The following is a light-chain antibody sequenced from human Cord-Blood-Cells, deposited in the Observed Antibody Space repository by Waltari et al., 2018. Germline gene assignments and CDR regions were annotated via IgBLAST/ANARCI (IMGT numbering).Light chain of an antibody. J-gene: IGLJ1*01. Sequence: SYELTQPPSVSASPGQTARITCSGDALPKQYAYWYQQKPGKAPVLVIYKDSERPSGIPERFSGSSSGTTVTLTISGVQAEDEADYYCQSADSSGTYYVFGTGTKVTVL. CDR3: QSADSSGTYYV. CDR2: KDS. V-gene: IGLV3-25*03. CDR1: ALPKQY.